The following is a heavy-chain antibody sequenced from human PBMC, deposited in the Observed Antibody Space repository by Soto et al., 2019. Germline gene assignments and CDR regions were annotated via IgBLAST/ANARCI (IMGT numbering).Heavy chain of an antibody. CDR1: GGSFSGYY. CDR3: ASDYGPFDY. Sequence: PSETLSLTCAAYGGSFSGYYWSWIRQPPGKGLEWIGEINHSGSTNYNPSLKSRVTISVDTSKNQFSLTLSSVTAADTAVYYCASDYGPFDYWGQGTLVTVSS. D-gene: IGHD4-17*01. J-gene: IGHJ4*02. V-gene: IGHV4-34*01. CDR2: INHSGST.